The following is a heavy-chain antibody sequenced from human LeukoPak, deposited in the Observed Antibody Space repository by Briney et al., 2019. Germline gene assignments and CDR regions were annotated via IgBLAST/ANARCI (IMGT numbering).Heavy chain of an antibody. D-gene: IGHD3-3*01. Sequence: ASVKVSCKASGGTFSSYAISWVRQAPGQGLEWMGGIIPIFGTANYAQKFQGRVTITADESTSTAYMELSSLRSEDTAVYYCARDGDYDSWSGSRGYYYYMDVWGKGTTVTVSS. V-gene: IGHV1-69*13. J-gene: IGHJ6*03. CDR3: ARDGDYDSWSGSRGYYYYMDV. CDR2: IIPIFGTA. CDR1: GGTFSSYA.